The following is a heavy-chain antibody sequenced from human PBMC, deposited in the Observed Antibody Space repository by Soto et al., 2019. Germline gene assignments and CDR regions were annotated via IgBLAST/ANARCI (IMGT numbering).Heavy chain of an antibody. CDR3: IRDPYGST. J-gene: IGHJ5*02. V-gene: IGHV3-15*01. CDR2: ISSDGGTI. Sequence: SGFTFSDYYMSWIRQAPGKGLEWVSYISSDGGTIHYAAPVKGRFTISRDDSKDTLFLQMNSLKIEDTALYYCIRDPYGSTWGQGTLVTVSS. D-gene: IGHD3-10*01. CDR1: GFTFSDYY.